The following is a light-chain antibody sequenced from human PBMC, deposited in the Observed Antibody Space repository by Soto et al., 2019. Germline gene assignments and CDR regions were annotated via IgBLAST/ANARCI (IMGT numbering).Light chain of an antibody. J-gene: IGLJ2*01. CDR2: DVS. Sequence: QSALTQPASVSGSPGQSITISCIGSISDIGAYNYVSWYQQHPGSAPKLMIYDVSRRPSGISDRFSGSKSGNTASLTISGLQAEDEADYYCSSYTASGSRLFGGGTKLNVL. CDR3: SSYTASGSRL. V-gene: IGLV2-14*03. CDR1: ISDIGAYNY.